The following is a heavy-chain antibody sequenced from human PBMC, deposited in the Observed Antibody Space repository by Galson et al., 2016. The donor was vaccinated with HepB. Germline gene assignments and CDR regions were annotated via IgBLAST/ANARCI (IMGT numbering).Heavy chain of an antibody. CDR1: GGSFSNYV. CDR2: IIPVFGTA. V-gene: IGHV1-69*13. J-gene: IGHJ4*02. Sequence: SVKVSCKASGGSFSNYVISWVRQAPGQGFEWMGGIIPVFGTADYARKFQGRVTITADESTSTGYLEMNSLRPEDTAVYYCVSHRTATTVYWGQGTLVTVSS. CDR3: VSHRTATTVY. D-gene: IGHD1-1*01.